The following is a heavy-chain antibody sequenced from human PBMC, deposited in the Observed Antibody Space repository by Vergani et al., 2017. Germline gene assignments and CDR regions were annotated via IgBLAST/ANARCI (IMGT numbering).Heavy chain of an antibody. CDR1: GGTFSSYA. J-gene: IGHJ5*02. V-gene: IGHV1-69*12. CDR2: IIPIFGTA. D-gene: IGHD1-1*01. CDR3: ARENPPVQLERRGWFDP. Sequence: QVQLVQSGAEVKKPGSSVKVSCKASGGTFSSYAISWVRQAPGQGLEWMGGIIPIFGTANYAQKFQGRVTITADESTSTAYMELSSLRSEDTAVYYCARENPPVQLERRGWFDPWGQGTLFTVSS.